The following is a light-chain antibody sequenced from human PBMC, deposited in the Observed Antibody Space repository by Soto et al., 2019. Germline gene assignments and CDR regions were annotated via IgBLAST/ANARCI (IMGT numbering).Light chain of an antibody. CDR2: GVT. CDR1: HNDIGTYDY. CDR3: SSFTSNPIDI. J-gene: IGLJ1*01. V-gene: IGLV2-14*03. Sequence: QSALTQPTSVSGSPGQSITISCTGNHNDIGTYDYVSWYQQHPGRAPRLLIHGVTTRPSGISGRFSASKSGLTASLTISGLQPEDEADYYCSSFTSNPIDIFGPSTKVTVL.